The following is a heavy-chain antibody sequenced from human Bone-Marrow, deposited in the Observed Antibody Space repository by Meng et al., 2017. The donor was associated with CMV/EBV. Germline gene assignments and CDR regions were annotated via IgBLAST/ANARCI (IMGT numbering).Heavy chain of an antibody. D-gene: IGHD1-7*01. CDR2: LNQDGSEK. CDR1: GFTFSTYW. CDR3: VRSWPKSGTPFDY. J-gene: IGHJ4*02. Sequence: GGSLRLSCAASGFTFSTYWMSWVRQAPGKGLEWVANLNQDGSEKYYVDSVKGRFTISRDNAKNSLYLQMNSLRVEDTAVYYCVRSWPKSGTPFDYWGQGTLVTVSS. V-gene: IGHV3-7*01.